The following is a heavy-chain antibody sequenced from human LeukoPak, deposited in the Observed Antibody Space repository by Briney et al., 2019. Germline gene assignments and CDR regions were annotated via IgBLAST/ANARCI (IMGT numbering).Heavy chain of an antibody. D-gene: IGHD3-9*01. J-gene: IGHJ4*02. Sequence: GESLKISCKGSGYSFTNYWIGWVRQMPGRGLEWMGIIYPGDSDTRYSPSFQGQVTISADKSTSTAYLQWSSLKASDTAIYYCARLVGILTGPIDYWGQGTLVTVSS. CDR2: IYPGDSDT. V-gene: IGHV5-51*01. CDR1: GYSFTNYW. CDR3: ARLVGILTGPIDY.